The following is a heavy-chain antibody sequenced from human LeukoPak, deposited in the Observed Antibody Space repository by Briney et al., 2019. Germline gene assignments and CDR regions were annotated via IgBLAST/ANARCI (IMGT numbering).Heavy chain of an antibody. V-gene: IGHV4-59*08. CDR1: GGSISGYY. CDR3: ARHGTDY. J-gene: IGHJ4*02. CDR2: IYYGGST. Sequence: SETLSLTCTVSGGSISGYYWSWIRQPPGKGLEWIGYIYYGGSTNYNPSLKSRVTVSVVKSKNLFSLNLSSVTAADTAVYYCARHGTDYWGQGTLVTVSP.